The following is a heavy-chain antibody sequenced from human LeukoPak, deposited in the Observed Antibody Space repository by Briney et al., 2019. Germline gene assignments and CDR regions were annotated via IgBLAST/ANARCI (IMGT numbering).Heavy chain of an antibody. D-gene: IGHD3-3*01. V-gene: IGHV1-69*05. CDR2: IIPIFGTA. CDR3: ARDSVHDFWSGYSRRGFAFDI. CDR1: GGTFSSYA. Sequence: SVKVSCKASGGTFSSYAISWVRQAPGQGLEWMGRIIPIFGTANYAQKLQGRVTITTDESTSTAYMELNSLRSEDTAVYYCARDSVHDFWSGYSRRGFAFDIWGQGTMVTVSS. J-gene: IGHJ3*02.